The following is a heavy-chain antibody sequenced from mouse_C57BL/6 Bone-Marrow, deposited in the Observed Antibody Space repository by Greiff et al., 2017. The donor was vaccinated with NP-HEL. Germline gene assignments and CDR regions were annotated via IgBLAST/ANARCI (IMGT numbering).Heavy chain of an antibody. J-gene: IGHJ1*03. CDR3: TRDPYYYGSSPSYWYFDV. CDR2: ISSGGDYI. V-gene: IGHV5-9-1*02. Sequence: EVQGVESGEGLVKPGGSLKLSCAASGFTFSSYAMSWVRQTPEKRLEWVAYISSGGDYIYYADTVKGRFTISRDNARNTLYLQMSSLKSEDTAMYYCTRDPYYYGSSPSYWYFDVWGTGTTVTVSS. D-gene: IGHD1-1*01. CDR1: GFTFSSYA.